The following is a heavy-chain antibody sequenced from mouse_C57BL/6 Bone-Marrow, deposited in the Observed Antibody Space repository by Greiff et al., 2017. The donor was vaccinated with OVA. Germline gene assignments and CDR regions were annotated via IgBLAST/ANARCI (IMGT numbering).Heavy chain of an antibody. J-gene: IGHJ3*01. Sequence: QFQLQQPGAELVMPGASVKLSCKASGYTFTSYWMHWVKQRPGQGLEWIGEIDPSDSYTNYNQKFKGKSTLTVDKSSSTAYMQLSSLTSEDSAVYYCARDSRFAYWGQGTLVTVSA. CDR2: IDPSDSYT. CDR1: GYTFTSYW. V-gene: IGHV1-69*01. CDR3: ARDSRFAY.